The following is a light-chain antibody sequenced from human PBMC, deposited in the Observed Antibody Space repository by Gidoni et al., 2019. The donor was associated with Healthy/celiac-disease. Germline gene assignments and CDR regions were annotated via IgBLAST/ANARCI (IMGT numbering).Light chain of an antibody. CDR2: GAS. Sequence: EIVLTQSPGTLSLSPGERDTLSCRASQSVSSSYLAWYQQKPGQAPRLLIYGASSRSTGIPDRFSGSGSGTDFTLTISRLEPEDFAVYYCQQYGSSPFTFXPXTKVDIK. J-gene: IGKJ3*01. CDR1: QSVSSSY. CDR3: QQYGSSPFT. V-gene: IGKV3-20*01.